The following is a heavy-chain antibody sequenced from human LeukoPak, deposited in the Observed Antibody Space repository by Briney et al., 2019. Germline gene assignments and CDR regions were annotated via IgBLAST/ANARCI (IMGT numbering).Heavy chain of an antibody. CDR1: GGSFSGYY. J-gene: IGHJ4*02. D-gene: IGHD6-19*01. CDR3: ARGALAVAVDY. CDR2: INHSGST. Sequence: PSETLSLTCAVYGGSFSGYYWSWIRQPLGKGLEWMGDINHSGSTNYNPSLKSRVTISVDTSKNQFSLKLSAVTAADTAVYYCARGALAVAVDYWGQGTLVTVSS. V-gene: IGHV4-34*01.